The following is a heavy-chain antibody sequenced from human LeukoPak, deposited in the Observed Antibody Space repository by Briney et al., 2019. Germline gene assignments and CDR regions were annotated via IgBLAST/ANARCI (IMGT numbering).Heavy chain of an antibody. J-gene: IGHJ4*02. CDR1: GGSISSYY. D-gene: IGHD7-27*01. CDR3: ARAKLGKLDY. V-gene: IGHV4-59*01. Sequence: SETLSLTCTVSGGSISSYYWSWIRQPPGKGLEWIGYIYYSGSTNYNPSLKSRVTISVDTSKNQFSLKLSSVTAADTAVYYCARAKLGKLDYWGQGTLVTVSS. CDR2: IYYSGST.